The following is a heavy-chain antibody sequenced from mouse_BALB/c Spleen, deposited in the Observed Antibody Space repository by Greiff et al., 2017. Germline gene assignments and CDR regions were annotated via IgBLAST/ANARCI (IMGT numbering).Heavy chain of an antibody. Sequence: EVQLVESGGGLVKPGGSLKLSCAASGFTFSSYAMSWVRQTPEKRLEWVASISSGGSTYYPDSVKGRFTISRDNARNILYLPMSSLRSEDTAMYYCARGEYAMDYWGQGTSVTVSS. J-gene: IGHJ4*01. V-gene: IGHV5-6-5*01. CDR1: GFTFSSYA. CDR2: ISSGGST. CDR3: ARGEYAMDY.